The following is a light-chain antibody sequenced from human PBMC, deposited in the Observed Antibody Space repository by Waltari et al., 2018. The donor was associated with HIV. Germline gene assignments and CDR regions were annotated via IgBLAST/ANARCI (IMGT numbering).Light chain of an antibody. J-gene: IGLJ3*02. CDR1: ISNLGGNF. CDR3: STWDNSLSHWV. CDR2: RNV. Sequence: QSVVTQPPSASVTPGQNISISCSGDISNLGGNFVYWYQQRPGTAPRLLLYRNVQRPSGVPDRFSGYKSATSASLAISGLRSEDEADYHCSTWDNSLSHWVFGGGTKVTVL. V-gene: IGLV1-47*01.